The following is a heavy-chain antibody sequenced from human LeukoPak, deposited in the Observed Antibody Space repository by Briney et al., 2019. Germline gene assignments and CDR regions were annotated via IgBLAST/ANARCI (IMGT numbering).Heavy chain of an antibody. CDR2: ISSSSSYI. CDR3: ARDIVVVVAAGSYYYYGMDV. CDR1: GFTFSSHS. Sequence: GSLRLSCAASGFTFSSHSMNWVRQAPGKGLEWVSSISSSSSYIYYADSVKGRFTISRDNAKNSLYLQMNSLRAEDTAVYYCARDIVVVVAAGSYYYYGMDVWGQGTTVTVSS. D-gene: IGHD2-15*01. V-gene: IGHV3-21*01. J-gene: IGHJ6*02.